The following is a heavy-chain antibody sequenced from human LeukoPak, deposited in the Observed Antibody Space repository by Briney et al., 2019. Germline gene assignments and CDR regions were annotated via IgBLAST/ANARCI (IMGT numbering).Heavy chain of an antibody. CDR2: INPSGGST. CDR1: GYTFTSYY. CDR3: ASPGPPLGWYSVVY. D-gene: IGHD6-19*01. Sequence: ASVKVSCKASGYTFTSYYMHWVRQAPGQGLEWMGIINPSGGSTSYAQKFQGRVTMTRNTSISTAYMELSSLRSEDTAVYYCASPGPPLGWYSVVYWGQGTLVTVSS. V-gene: IGHV1-46*01. J-gene: IGHJ4*02.